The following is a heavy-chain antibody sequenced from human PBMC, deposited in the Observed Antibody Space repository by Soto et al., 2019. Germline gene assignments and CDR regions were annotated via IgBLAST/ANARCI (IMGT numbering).Heavy chain of an antibody. V-gene: IGHV3-23*01. CDR2: INSNGVST. CDR1: GFSFSSSA. J-gene: IGHJ4*02. CDR3: GAGFMPGARFAY. D-gene: IGHD2-2*01. Sequence: VHLLESGGDLVQPGGSLRLSCVASGFSFSSSAMSWVRQAPGRGLEWVSAINSNGVSTYYADSVKGRFTISRDNSRKPRNRKWMGWRVEETAVFYWGAGFMPGARFAYWGRGTLVPV.